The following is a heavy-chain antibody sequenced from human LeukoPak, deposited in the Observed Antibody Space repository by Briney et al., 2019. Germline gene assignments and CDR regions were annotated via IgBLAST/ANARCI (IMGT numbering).Heavy chain of an antibody. CDR2: ISSSSSYI. V-gene: IGHV3-21*01. D-gene: IGHD3-9*01. CDR3: ARGVRDFDWLFDY. CDR1: GFTFSSYS. J-gene: IGHJ4*02. Sequence: PGGSLRLSCAASGFTFSSYSMNWVRQAPGKGLEWVSSISSSSSYIYYADSVKGRFTISRDNAKNSLYLQMNSLRAGDTAVYYCARGVRDFDWLFDYWGQGTLVTVSS.